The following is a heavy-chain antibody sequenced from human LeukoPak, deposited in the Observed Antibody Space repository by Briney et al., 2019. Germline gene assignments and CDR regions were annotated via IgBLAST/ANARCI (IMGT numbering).Heavy chain of an antibody. D-gene: IGHD3-22*01. J-gene: IGHJ4*02. CDR1: GGSISDAAYY. CDR2: IYYSGST. V-gene: IGHV4-31*03. CDR3: ARVPAPYAYDTSGYDS. Sequence: SETLSLTCTVSGGSISDAAYYWSCIRQHPGEGLKWIGYIYYSGSTSYNPSLKSRVTISVDTSKNQFSLKLTSVTAADTAVYYCARVPAPYAYDTSGYDSWGQGTLVTVSS.